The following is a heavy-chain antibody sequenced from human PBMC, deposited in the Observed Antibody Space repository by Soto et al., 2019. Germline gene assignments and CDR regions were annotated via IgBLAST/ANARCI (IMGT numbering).Heavy chain of an antibody. J-gene: IGHJ5*02. CDR3: TQERGYDFWSGPWDWFDP. CDR1: GFTFSNAW. V-gene: IGHV3-15*01. Sequence: GGSLRLSCAASGFTFSNAWMSWVRQAPGKGLEWVGRIKSKTDGGTTDYAAPVKGRFTISRDDSKNTLYLQMNSLKTEDTAVYYCTQERGYDFWSGPWDWFDPWAREPWSPSPQ. D-gene: IGHD3-3*01. CDR2: IKSKTDGGTT.